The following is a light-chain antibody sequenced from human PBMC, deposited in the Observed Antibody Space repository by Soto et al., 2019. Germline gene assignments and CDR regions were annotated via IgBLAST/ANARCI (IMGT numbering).Light chain of an antibody. CDR1: SSNIGSNT. CDR2: SNN. Sequence: QSVLTQPPSASGTPGQRVTISCSGSSSNIGSNTVNWYQQHPGTAPKLLMYSNNQRPSGVPDRFSGSKSGTAASLDISGIEAEDESDYDCAAWDDRRTGVIFGGGTKVTVL. V-gene: IGLV1-44*01. CDR3: AAWDDRRTGVI. J-gene: IGLJ2*01.